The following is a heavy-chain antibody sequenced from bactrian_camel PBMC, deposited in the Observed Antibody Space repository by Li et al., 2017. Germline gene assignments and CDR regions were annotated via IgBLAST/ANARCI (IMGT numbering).Heavy chain of an antibody. Sequence: HVQLVESGGGSVQAGGSLRLSCVVSGKMYSAYCLAWFRQAPGKEREFVSSIDTDGKTKYADSVKGRFTITKDNADNTLYLQMNDLQPEDTAMYYCAASSSEEGLLFRLLAPIPDSYWGQGTQVTVS. CDR3: AASSSEEGLLFRLLAPIPDSY. V-gene: IGHV3S53*01. J-gene: IGHJ4*01. CDR2: IDTDGKT. D-gene: IGHD3*01. CDR1: GKMYSAYC.